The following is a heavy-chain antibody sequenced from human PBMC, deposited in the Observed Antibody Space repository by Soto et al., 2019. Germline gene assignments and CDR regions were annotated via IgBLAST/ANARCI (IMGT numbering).Heavy chain of an antibody. Sequence: QITLKESGPTLVKPTQTLTLTCTFSGFSLSSSGVGVGWIRQPPGKALEWLALIYWDNYKQYSPSLKNRFTTXQXTXXNQVILTTTKMEPVDTRTYYCARVMGYGTVGVCDYWGQGTLVTVSS. CDR2: IYWDNYK. J-gene: IGHJ4*02. D-gene: IGHD2-8*01. CDR1: GFSLSSSGVG. CDR3: ARVMGYGTVGVCDY. V-gene: IGHV2-5*02.